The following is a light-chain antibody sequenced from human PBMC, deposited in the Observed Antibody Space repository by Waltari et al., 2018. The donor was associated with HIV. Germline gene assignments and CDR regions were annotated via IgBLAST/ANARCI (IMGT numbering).Light chain of an antibody. CDR2: GAS. CDR3: QQYNSYPRT. CDR1: TGIFNS. J-gene: IGKJ4*01. V-gene: IGKV1-16*01. Sequence: DIQMTQSPSSLSASVGARVNITCRASTGIFNSLLWFQQKPGRAPKPLIYGASSLQNGVPSRFTGSRSGTDFTLTISSLQPEDFATYYCQQYNSYPRTFGGGT.